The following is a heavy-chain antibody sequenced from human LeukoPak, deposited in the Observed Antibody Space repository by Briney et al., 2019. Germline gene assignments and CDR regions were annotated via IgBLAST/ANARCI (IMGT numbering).Heavy chain of an antibody. CDR1: GGSISSYY. D-gene: IGHD6-13*01. Sequence: KPWETLSLTCTVSGGSISSYYWSWIRQPSGKGLEWIGRIYTSGSTNYNPSLKSRVTMSVDTSKNQFSLKLSSVTAADTAVYYCARAVLDIAAAGTENWFDPWGQGTLVTVSS. CDR2: IYTSGST. J-gene: IGHJ5*02. CDR3: ARAVLDIAAAGTENWFDP. V-gene: IGHV4-4*07.